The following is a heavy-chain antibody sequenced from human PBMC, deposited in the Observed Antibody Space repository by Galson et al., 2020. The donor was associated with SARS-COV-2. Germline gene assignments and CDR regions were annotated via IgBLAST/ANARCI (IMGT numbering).Heavy chain of an antibody. CDR2: TTYRSHWTK. D-gene: IGHD7-27*01. J-gene: IGHJ3*02. CDR1: EERVSSNSAT. V-gene: IGHV6-1*01. Sequence: SEPLSLTCAIPEERVSSNSATWDCIRQSPSRGFAWLGGTTYRSHWTKDYAVSVKSRITISADTSKNQFSLQLNSVTPDDTALYYCARRNTGGSFDIWGQGTVVTVSS. CDR3: ARRNTGGSFDI.